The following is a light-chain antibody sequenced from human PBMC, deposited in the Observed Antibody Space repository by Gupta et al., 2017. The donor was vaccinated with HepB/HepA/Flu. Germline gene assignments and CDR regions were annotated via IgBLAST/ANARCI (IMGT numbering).Light chain of an antibody. Sequence: DIQMTQSPSSLSASVGDRVTITCRASQSISSYLNWYQQKPGKAPKLLIYAASSLQSGVPSRFSGSGSGTDFTLTISSRQPEDFATYYCQQSYSTPPGTFGHGTKVDIK. CDR2: AAS. CDR1: QSISSY. V-gene: IGKV1-39*01. J-gene: IGKJ3*01. CDR3: QQSYSTPPGT.